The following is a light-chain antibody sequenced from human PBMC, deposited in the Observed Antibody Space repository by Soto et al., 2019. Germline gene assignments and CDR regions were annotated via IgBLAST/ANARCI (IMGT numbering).Light chain of an antibody. V-gene: IGKV1-39*01. CDR2: DAS. Sequence: DIQMTQSQSSLSASVGDTVTITCRASQNIDTYLTWYQQKPGKAPKLPIYDASSLESGVPSRFSGSGSGTDFTLTISSLQPEDFATYYCQQSYSTPLTFGGVTKVDI. CDR3: QQSYSTPLT. J-gene: IGKJ4*01. CDR1: QNIDTY.